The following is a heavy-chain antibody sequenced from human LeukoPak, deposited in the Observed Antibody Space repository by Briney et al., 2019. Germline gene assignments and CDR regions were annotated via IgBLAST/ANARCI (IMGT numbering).Heavy chain of an antibody. D-gene: IGHD6-19*01. J-gene: IGHJ3*02. CDR1: GGSFSGYY. CDR2: INHSGST. Sequence: KPSETLSLTCAVYGGSFSGYYWSWIRQPPGKGLEWIGEINHSGSTNYNPSLKSRVTISVDTSKNQFSLKLSSVTAADTAVYYCARGSTRQWRDAFDIWAKGQWSPSLQ. V-gene: IGHV4-34*01. CDR3: ARGSTRQWRDAFDI.